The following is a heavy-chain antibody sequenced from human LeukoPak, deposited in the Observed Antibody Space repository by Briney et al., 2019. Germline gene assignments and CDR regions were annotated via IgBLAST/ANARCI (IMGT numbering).Heavy chain of an antibody. CDR2: IGGSGTST. CDR3: AREARSYYFDY. Sequence: GGSLRLSCAASGFTFSSYAMTWVRQAPGKGLEWVSTIGGSGTSTYYADSVKGRFTISRDNSKNTLYLQMNSLRAEDTAVYYCAREARSYYFDYWGQGTLVTVSS. CDR1: GFTFSSYA. D-gene: IGHD1-26*01. V-gene: IGHV3-23*01. J-gene: IGHJ4*02.